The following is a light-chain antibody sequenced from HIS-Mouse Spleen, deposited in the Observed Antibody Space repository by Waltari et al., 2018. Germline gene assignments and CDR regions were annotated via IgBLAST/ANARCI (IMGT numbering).Light chain of an antibody. CDR2: CAS. J-gene: IGKJ2*01. V-gene: IGKV4-1*01. CDR3: QQYYSTPYT. Sequence: DIVMTQSPDSLAVSLGERATINCKSSQSVLYSSNNKNYLAWYQQKPGQPPKLLIYCASTRESGVPDRFSVSGSGTDFTLTISSLQAEDVAVYYCQQYYSTPYTFGQGTKLEIK. CDR1: QSVLYSSNNKNY.